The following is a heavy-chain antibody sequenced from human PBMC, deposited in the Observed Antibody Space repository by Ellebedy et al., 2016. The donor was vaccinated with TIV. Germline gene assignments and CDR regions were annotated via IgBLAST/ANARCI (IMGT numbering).Heavy chain of an antibody. V-gene: IGHV5-51*01. CDR2: VYPGDSDT. J-gene: IGHJ4*02. CDR3: ARPTTLYGVDH. D-gene: IGHD1-1*01. CDR1: GFTFTDYW. Sequence: GESLKISXKASGFTFTDYWIGWVRQMPGKGLEWVGIVYPGDSDTRYSPSFQDQVTISVDKSISTAFLQWSSLKASDTAMYYCARPTTLYGVDHWGQGTLVTVSS.